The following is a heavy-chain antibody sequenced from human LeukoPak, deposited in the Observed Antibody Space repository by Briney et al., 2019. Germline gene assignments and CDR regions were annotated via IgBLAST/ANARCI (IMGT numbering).Heavy chain of an antibody. CDR3: ARGGSGSPGAYFDY. CDR1: GGSFSGYY. D-gene: IGHD3-10*01. J-gene: IGHJ4*02. Sequence: PSETLSLTCGVYGGSFSGYYWSWIRQPPGKGLEWIGEINHSGSTNYNPSLKSRVTISVDTSKKQFSLKLSSVTAADTAVYYCARGGSGSPGAYFDYWGQGTLVTVS. V-gene: IGHV4-34*01. CDR2: INHSGST.